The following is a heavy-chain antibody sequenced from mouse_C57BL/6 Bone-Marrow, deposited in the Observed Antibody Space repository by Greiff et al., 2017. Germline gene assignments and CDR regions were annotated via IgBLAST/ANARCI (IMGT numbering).Heavy chain of an antibody. V-gene: IGHV1-7*01. J-gene: IGHJ1*03. CDR2: INPSSGYT. Sequence: QVQLQQSGAELAKPGASVKLSCKASGYTFTSYWMHWVKQRPGQGLEWIGYINPSSGYTKYNQKFKDKATLTADKSSSTAYMQLSSLTYADSAGYYGARLERMDGYYWYFDVWGTGTTVTVSS. D-gene: IGHD2-3*01. CDR1: GYTFTSYW. CDR3: ARLERMDGYYWYFDV.